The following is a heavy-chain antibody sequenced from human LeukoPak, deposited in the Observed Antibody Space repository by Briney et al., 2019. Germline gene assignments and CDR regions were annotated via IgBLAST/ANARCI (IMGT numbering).Heavy chain of an antibody. J-gene: IGHJ4*02. CDR1: GFTFSSYG. Sequence: GGSLRLSCAASGFTFSSYGMHWVRQAPGKGLEWVAVISYDGSNKYYADSVKGRFTISRDNSKNMLYLQMNSLRAEDTAVYYCARVMGRYCSSTSCYVDYWGQGTLVTVSS. CDR3: ARVMGRYCSSTSCYVDY. V-gene: IGHV3-30*03. CDR2: ISYDGSNK. D-gene: IGHD2-2*01.